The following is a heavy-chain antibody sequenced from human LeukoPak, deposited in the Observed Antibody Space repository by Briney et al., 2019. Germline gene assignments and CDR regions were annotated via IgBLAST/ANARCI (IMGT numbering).Heavy chain of an antibody. V-gene: IGHV4-30-4*01. Sequence: SETLSLTCTVSGGSISCGDYYWSWIRQPPGKGLEWIGYIYYSGSTYYNPSLKSRVTISVDTSKNQFSLKLSSVTAADTAVYYCARSSTYYDFWSGYYNYFDYWGQGTLVTVSS. CDR1: GGSISCGDYY. CDR3: ARSSTYYDFWSGYYNYFDY. CDR2: IYYSGST. J-gene: IGHJ4*02. D-gene: IGHD3-3*01.